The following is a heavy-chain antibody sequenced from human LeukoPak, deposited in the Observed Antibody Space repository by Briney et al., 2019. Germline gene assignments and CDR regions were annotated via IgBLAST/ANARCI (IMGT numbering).Heavy chain of an antibody. CDR2: ISYDGSNK. J-gene: IGHJ4*02. V-gene: IGHV3-30*04. Sequence: GRSLRLSCAASGFTFSSYAMHWVRQAPGKGLEWVAVISYDGSNKYYADSVKGRFTISRDNSKNTLYLQMNSLRAEDTAVYYCGRDGVRIAAAGTYYWGQGTLVTVSS. D-gene: IGHD6-13*01. CDR3: GRDGVRIAAAGTYY. CDR1: GFTFSSYA.